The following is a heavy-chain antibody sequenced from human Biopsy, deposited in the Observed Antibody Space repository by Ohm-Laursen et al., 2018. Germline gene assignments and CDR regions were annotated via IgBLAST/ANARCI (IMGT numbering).Heavy chain of an antibody. CDR3: ARPSGGVSTIGFDP. D-gene: IGHD5/OR15-5a*01. V-gene: IGHV1-2*05. J-gene: IGHJ5*02. CDR2: INPHTGVT. Sequence: SSVKVSCKASGYDFLDFHIHWVRQVPGQGLEWIGHINPHTGVTKYAQKLLDRITMTGDTSISTAYMDLSRLTSADTGIYYCARPSGGVSTIGFDPWGQGTLVIVSS. CDR1: GYDFLDFH.